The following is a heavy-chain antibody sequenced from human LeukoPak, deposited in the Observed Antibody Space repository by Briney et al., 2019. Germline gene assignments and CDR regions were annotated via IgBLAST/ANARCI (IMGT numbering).Heavy chain of an antibody. J-gene: IGHJ3*02. Sequence: GGSLRLSCVASGFSFSGYGMHWVRQAPGKGVEWLAFLRYDESMCYDADSLQGRFTISRDNAKNTLYLQMNTLTEEDTAVYFCAKDREFRGYDILGGLDIWGQGTGVTVSS. V-gene: IGHV3-30*02. CDR3: AKDREFRGYDILGGLDI. D-gene: IGHD5-12*01. CDR2: LRYDESMC. CDR1: GFSFSGYG.